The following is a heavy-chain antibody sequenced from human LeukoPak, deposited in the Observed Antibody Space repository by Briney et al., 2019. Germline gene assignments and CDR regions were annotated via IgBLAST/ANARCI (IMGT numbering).Heavy chain of an antibody. J-gene: IGHJ4*02. V-gene: IGHV3-30*18. D-gene: IGHD3-22*01. CDR2: IWYDGSNK. CDR3: AKVRWLRDYYDSSGIDN. Sequence: GRSLRLSCAASGFSFSSYGMHWVRQAPGKGLEWVAVIWYDGSNKFYADSVKGRFTVSRDNSKNTLYLQMNSLRSEDTAVYYCAKVRWLRDYYDSSGIDNWGQGTLVTVSS. CDR1: GFSFSSYG.